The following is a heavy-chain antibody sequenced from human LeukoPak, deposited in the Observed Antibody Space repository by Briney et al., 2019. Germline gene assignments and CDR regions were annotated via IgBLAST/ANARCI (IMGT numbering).Heavy chain of an antibody. CDR2: ISSSSSTI. V-gene: IGHV3-48*01. J-gene: IGHJ4*02. CDR1: GFTFSSYS. D-gene: IGHD3-9*01. Sequence: GGSLRLSCAASGFTFSSYSMNWVRQAPGKGLEWVSYISSSSSTIYYADSVKGRFTISRDNAKNSLYLQMNSLRAEDTAVYYCAREPPYYDILTGPDYWGQGTLVTVPS. CDR3: AREPPYYDILTGPDY.